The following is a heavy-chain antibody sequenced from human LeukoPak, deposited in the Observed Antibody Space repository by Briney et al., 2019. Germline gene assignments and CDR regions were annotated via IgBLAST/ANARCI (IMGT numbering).Heavy chain of an antibody. D-gene: IGHD5-18*01. V-gene: IGHV3-48*03. CDR3: ATIYSYGLNYFDC. J-gene: IGHJ4*02. Sequence: PGGSLRLSCAASGFTFSSYEMNWVRQAPGKGLEWVSYISTTGSTIYYADSVEGRFTISRDNAKNSLYLQMNSLRAEDTAVYYCATIYSYGLNYFDCWGQGTLVTVSS. CDR2: ISTTGSTI. CDR1: GFTFSSYE.